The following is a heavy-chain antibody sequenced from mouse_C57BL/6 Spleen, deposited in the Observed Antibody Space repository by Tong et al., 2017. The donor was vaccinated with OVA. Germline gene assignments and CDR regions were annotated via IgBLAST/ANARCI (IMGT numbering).Heavy chain of an antibody. V-gene: IGHV5-9-4*01. CDR3: ARAAIATGAWFAY. Sequence: EVQLQESGGGLVKPGGSLKLSCAASGFTFSSYAMSWVRQSPEKRLEWVAEISSGGSYTYYPDTVTGRFTISRDNTKKTLYLQMSSLRSEDTALYYCARAAIATGAWFAYWGQGTLVTVSA. J-gene: IGHJ3*01. D-gene: IGHD1-2*01. CDR2: ISSGGSYT. CDR1: GFTFSSYA.